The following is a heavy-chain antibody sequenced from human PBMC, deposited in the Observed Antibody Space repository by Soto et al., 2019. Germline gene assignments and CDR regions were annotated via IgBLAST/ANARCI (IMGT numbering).Heavy chain of an antibody. D-gene: IGHD3-22*01. CDR1: GFRFSSYS. Sequence: HPGGSLRLSCADSGFRFSSYSMSWVRQTPGKGLEWVAAITATGDRTYYADSVTGRFTISRDNSKKTHYLQMTSLRAEDTAMYYCATMNGYFEYWGQGT. J-gene: IGHJ4*02. CDR2: ITATGDRT. V-gene: IGHV3-23*01. CDR3: ATMNGYFEY.